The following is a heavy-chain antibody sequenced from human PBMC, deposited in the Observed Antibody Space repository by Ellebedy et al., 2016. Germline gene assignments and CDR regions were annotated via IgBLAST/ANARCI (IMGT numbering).Heavy chain of an antibody. J-gene: IGHJ5*02. V-gene: IGHV3-11*06. D-gene: IGHD2-15*01. Sequence: DSVRDRFTISRDNSKNALYLQMNSLRVEDTAVYFCARGVGSGWFDPWGQGTLVTVSS. CDR3: ARGVGSGWFDP.